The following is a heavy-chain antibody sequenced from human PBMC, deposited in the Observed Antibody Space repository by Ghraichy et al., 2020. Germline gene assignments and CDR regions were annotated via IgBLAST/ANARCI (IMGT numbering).Heavy chain of an antibody. CDR2: ISSSSSTI. D-gene: IGHD4-11*01. J-gene: IGHJ6*02. V-gene: IGHV3-48*02. Sequence: GGSLRLSCAASGFTFSSYSMNWVRQAPGKGLEWVSYISSSSSTIYYADSVKGRFTISRDNAKNSLYLQMNSLRDEDTAVYYCARHYSNWGAGGMDVWGQGTTVTVSS. CDR3: ARHYSNWGAGGMDV. CDR1: GFTFSSYS.